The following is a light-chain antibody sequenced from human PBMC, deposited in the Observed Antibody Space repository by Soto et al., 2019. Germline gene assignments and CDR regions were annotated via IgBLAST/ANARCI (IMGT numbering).Light chain of an antibody. J-gene: IGLJ3*02. Sequence: HSALTHPASVSGSPGQSITIPCTGTSSDVGGYNHVSWYQQHPGKAPKLIIYEVRNRPSGVSNRLSGSKSGNTASLTISGLQADDEADYYCCSYTSSSIRVFGGGTKLTVL. CDR2: EVR. CDR1: SSDVGGYNH. V-gene: IGLV2-14*01. CDR3: CSYTSSSIRV.